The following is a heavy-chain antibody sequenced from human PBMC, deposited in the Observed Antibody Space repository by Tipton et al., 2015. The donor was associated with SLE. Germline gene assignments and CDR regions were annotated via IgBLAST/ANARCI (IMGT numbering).Heavy chain of an antibody. CDR2: IYTSGST. CDR1: GGSISSTDYY. J-gene: IGHJ4*02. D-gene: IGHD7-27*01. Sequence: TLSLTCTVSGGSISSTDYYWSWIRLPAGKGLEWIGRIYTSGSTNSNPSLKSRVTMSVDTSRNQFSLNLRSVTAADTAVYCCASLTGNLYYFDYWGQGTLVTVSS. CDR3: ASLTGNLYYFDY. V-gene: IGHV4-61*02.